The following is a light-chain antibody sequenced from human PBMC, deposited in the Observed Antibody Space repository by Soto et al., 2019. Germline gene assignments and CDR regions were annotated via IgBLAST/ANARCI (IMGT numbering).Light chain of an antibody. J-gene: IGLJ3*02. CDR1: SSDVGGYNY. CDR3: SSYTTSSTLWV. CDR2: EVS. V-gene: IGLV2-14*01. Sequence: QSVLTQPASVSGSPGQSITISCTATSSDVGGYNYVSWYQQHPGKAPKLLIFEVSDRPLGVPNRFSGSKSGYTASLTISGLQAEDEADYWCSSYTTSSTLWVFGGGTQLTVL.